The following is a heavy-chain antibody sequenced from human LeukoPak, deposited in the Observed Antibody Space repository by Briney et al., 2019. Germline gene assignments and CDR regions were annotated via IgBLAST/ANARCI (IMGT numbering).Heavy chain of an antibody. Sequence: HPGGSLRLSCAASGFTFSSYAMHWVRQAPGKGLEWVAVISYDGSNKYYADSVKGRFTISRDNSKNTLYLQMNSLRAEDTAVYYCARVGSPYYFGYWGQGTLVTVSS. CDR1: GFTFSSYA. D-gene: IGHD2-15*01. CDR3: ARVGSPYYFGY. J-gene: IGHJ4*02. CDR2: ISYDGSNK. V-gene: IGHV3-30*04.